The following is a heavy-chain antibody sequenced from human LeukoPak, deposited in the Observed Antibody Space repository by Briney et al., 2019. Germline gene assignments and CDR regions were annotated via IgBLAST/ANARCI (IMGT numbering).Heavy chain of an antibody. D-gene: IGHD3-3*01. CDR3: ARAARITIFGVVIITLDY. V-gene: IGHV1-2*02. J-gene: IGHJ4*02. Sequence: ASVKVSCKASGYTFTGYYMHWVRQAPGQGLEWMGWINPNSSGTNYAQKFQGRVTMTRDTSISTAYMELSRLRSDDTAVYYCARAARITIFGVVIITLDYWGQGTLVTVSS. CDR2: INPNSSGT. CDR1: GYTFTGYY.